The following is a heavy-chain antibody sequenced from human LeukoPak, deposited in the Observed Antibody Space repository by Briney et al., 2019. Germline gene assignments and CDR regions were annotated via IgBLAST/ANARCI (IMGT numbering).Heavy chain of an antibody. Sequence: GGSLRLSCAASGFTFSSYWMHWVRQAPGKGLEWVSTISGSGGSTYYADSVKGRFTISRDISKNTLYLQMNSLRAEDTAVYYCAKDKASGYYPLDYWGQGTLVTVSS. CDR1: GFTFSSYW. CDR2: ISGSGGST. V-gene: IGHV3-23*01. CDR3: AKDKASGYYPLDY. D-gene: IGHD3-22*01. J-gene: IGHJ4*02.